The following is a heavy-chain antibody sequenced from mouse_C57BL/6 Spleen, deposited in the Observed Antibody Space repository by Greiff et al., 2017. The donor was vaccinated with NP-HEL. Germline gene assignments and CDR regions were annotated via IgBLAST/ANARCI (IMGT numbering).Heavy chain of an antibody. J-gene: IGHJ4*01. CDR2: IWSGGST. Sequence: VQLQESGPGLVQPSQSLSITCTVSGFSLTSYGVHWVRQSPGKGLEWLGVIWSGGSTDYNAAFISRLSISKDNSKSRVFFKMNSLQADDTAIYYCARMGDGYYLYYAMDYWGQGTSVTVSS. CDR1: GFSLTSYG. D-gene: IGHD2-3*01. CDR3: ARMGDGYYLYYAMDY. V-gene: IGHV2-2*01.